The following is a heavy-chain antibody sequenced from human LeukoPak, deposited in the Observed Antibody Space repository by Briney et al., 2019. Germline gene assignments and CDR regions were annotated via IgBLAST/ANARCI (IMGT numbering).Heavy chain of an antibody. D-gene: IGHD3-10*01. CDR3: ARDNGHYGSGSYYRG. Sequence: TGGSLRLSCAASGFTFSSYEMNWVRQAPGKGLEWVSYISSSGSTIYYADSVKGRFTISRDNAKNSLYLQMNSLRAEDTALYYCARDNGHYGSGSYYRGWGQGTLVTVSS. CDR2: ISSSGSTI. J-gene: IGHJ4*02. V-gene: IGHV3-48*03. CDR1: GFTFSSYE.